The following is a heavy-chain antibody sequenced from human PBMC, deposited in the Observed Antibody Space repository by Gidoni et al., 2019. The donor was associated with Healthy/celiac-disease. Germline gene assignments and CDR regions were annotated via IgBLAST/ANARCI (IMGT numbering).Heavy chain of an antibody. CDR2: IYHSGST. CDR1: GYSISSGYY. CDR3: ARDPGSGVVGDTAMVNNWFRP. Sequence: QVQLQESGPGLVKPSETLSLTCAVSGYSISSGYYWGWIRQPPGKGLEWIGSIYHSGSTYYNPSLKSRVTISVDTSKNQFSLKLSSVTAADTAVYYCARDPGSGVVGDTAMVNNWFRPLGPGNPGHRLL. J-gene: IGHJ5*02. V-gene: IGHV4-38-2*02. D-gene: IGHD5-18*01.